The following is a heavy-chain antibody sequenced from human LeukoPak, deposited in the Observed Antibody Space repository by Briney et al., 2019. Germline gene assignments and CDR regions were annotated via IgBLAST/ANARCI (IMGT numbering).Heavy chain of an antibody. CDR3: ARDPWRGDTAMVYPHY. J-gene: IGHJ4*02. CDR2: ISYDGSNK. CDR1: GFTFSRYA. Sequence: GGSLRLSCAASGFTFSRYAMHWVRQAPGKGLEWVAVISYDGSNKYYADSVKGRFTISRDNSKNTLYLQMNSLRAEDTAVYYCARDPWRGDTAMVYPHYWGQGTPVTVSS. D-gene: IGHD5-18*01. V-gene: IGHV3-30-3*01.